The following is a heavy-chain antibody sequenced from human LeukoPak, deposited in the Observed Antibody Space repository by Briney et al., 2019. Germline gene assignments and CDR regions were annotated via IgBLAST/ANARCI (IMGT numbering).Heavy chain of an antibody. Sequence: GGSLRLSCAASGFTFSSYGMHWVRQAPGKGLEWVAVISYDGSNKYYADSVKGRFTISRDNSKNTLYLQMNSLRAEDTAVYYCAKVSRHYDFWSGLNFDYWGQGTLVTVSS. CDR1: GFTFSSYG. CDR3: AKVSRHYDFWSGLNFDY. J-gene: IGHJ4*02. V-gene: IGHV3-30*18. D-gene: IGHD3-3*01. CDR2: ISYDGSNK.